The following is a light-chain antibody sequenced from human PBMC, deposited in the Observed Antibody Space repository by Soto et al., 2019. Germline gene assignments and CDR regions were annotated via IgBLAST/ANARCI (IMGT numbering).Light chain of an antibody. V-gene: IGKV1-5*03. Sequence: DPQMPHAPSTLSGPLVDSVPINSPSIQPISSWSAWYEQKPGKDPKLLIYKASTLKSGVTSRFGGSRSGTEYTLTSGSLQPEDFATYDCQQLNGSPWTFGQGTKVDI. CDR1: QPISSW. J-gene: IGKJ1*01. CDR2: KAS. CDR3: QQLNGSPWT.